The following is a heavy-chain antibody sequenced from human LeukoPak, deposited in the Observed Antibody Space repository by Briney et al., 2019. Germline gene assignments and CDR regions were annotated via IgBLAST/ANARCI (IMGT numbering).Heavy chain of an antibody. Sequence: GGSLRLSCAASGFTFSSYSMNWVRQPLGKGLEWVSGISAFGGSTYYADSVKGRFTVSRDNSKNTVYLQMISLRAEDTAIYYCATRGGGFDPWGQGTLVTVSS. D-gene: IGHD3-10*01. CDR2: ISAFGGST. CDR1: GFTFSSYS. CDR3: ATRGGGFDP. J-gene: IGHJ5*02. V-gene: IGHV3-23*01.